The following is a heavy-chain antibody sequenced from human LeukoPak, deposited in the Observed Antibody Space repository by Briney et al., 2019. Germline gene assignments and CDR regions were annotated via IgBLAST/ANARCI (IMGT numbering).Heavy chain of an antibody. V-gene: IGHV1-8*01. CDR2: MNPNSGNT. CDR3: ARDQVGIAFDI. D-gene: IGHD1-26*01. J-gene: IGHJ3*02. Sequence: GASVKVSCKASGYTFTSYDINWVRQATGQGLEWMGWMNPNSGNTGYAQKFQGRVTMTRDTSTSTVYMELSSLRSEDTAVYYCARDQVGIAFDIWGQGTMVTVSS. CDR1: GYTFTSYD.